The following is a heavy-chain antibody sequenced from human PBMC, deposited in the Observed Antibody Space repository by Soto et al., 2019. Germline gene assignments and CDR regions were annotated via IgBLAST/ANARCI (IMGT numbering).Heavy chain of an antibody. CDR3: AKGAQAAAVLDH. CDR1: GFTFSLYG. D-gene: IGHD6-25*01. Sequence: QVQLLESGGGVVQPGRSLKLSCTTSGFTFSLYGMHWVRQAPGKGLEWLAVISFAGKNRYYADSVKGRFTISRDNYKTPLFLEVSNLRADDTAVYFCAKGAQAAAVLDHWGQGALVTVAS. V-gene: IGHV3-30*18. CDR2: ISFAGKNR. J-gene: IGHJ4*02.